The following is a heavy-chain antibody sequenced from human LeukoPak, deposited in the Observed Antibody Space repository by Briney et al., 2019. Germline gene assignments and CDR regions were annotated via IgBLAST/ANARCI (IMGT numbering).Heavy chain of an antibody. V-gene: IGHV1-8*03. CDR3: ARATMATINY. Sequence: ASVKVTCKASGYTFTSYDINWVRQAPGQGLEWMGWMNPNSGNTIYAHKFQGRVTITRNTSISTAYMELSSLRSEDTAVYYCARATMATINYWGQGTLVTVSS. CDR1: GYTFTSYD. J-gene: IGHJ4*02. CDR2: MNPNSGNT. D-gene: IGHD5-24*01.